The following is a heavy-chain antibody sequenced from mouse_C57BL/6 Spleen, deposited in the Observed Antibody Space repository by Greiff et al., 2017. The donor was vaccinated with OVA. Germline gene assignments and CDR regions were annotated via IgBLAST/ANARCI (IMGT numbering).Heavy chain of an antibody. CDR1: GFTFSDYG. CDR3: AREPSSHWYFDV. V-gene: IGHV5-17*01. J-gene: IGHJ1*03. CDR2: ISSGSSTI. Sequence: EVTLVESGGGLVKPGGSLKLSCAASGFTFSDYGMHWVRQAPEKGLEWVAYISSGSSTIYYADTVQGRFTISSDNAKNPLFLQMTSLRSEDTAMYYCAREPSSHWYFDVWGTGTTVTVSS. D-gene: IGHD1-1*01.